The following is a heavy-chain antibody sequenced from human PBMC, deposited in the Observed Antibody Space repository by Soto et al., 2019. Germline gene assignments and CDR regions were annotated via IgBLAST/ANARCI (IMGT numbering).Heavy chain of an antibody. CDR1: GGSFSGYY. CDR3: ARGLCSSTSCYGYYYYMDV. CDR2: INHSGST. V-gene: IGHV4-34*01. D-gene: IGHD2-2*01. J-gene: IGHJ6*03. Sequence: SETLSLTCAVYGGSFSGYYWSWIRQPPGKGLEWIGEINHSGSTNYNPSLKSRVTISVDTSKNQFSLKLSSVTAADTAVYYCARGLCSSTSCYGYYYYMDVWGKGTTVTVSS.